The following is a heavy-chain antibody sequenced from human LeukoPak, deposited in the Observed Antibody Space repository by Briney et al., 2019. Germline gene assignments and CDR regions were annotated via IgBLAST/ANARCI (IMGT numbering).Heavy chain of an antibody. V-gene: IGHV4-34*01. CDR2: INHSGST. J-gene: IGHJ4*02. CDR1: GGSFSGYY. CDR3: ATGSQIREADY. Sequence: SETLSLTCAVYGGSFSGYYWSWIRQPPGKGLEWIGEINHSGSTNYNPSLKSRVTISVDTSKNQFSLKLSSVTAADTAVYYCATGSQIREADYWGQGTLVSVS. D-gene: IGHD3-10*01.